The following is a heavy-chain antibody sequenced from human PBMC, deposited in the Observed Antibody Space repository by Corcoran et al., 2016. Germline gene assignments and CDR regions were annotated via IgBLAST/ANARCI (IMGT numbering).Heavy chain of an antibody. J-gene: IGHJ2*01. V-gene: IGHV4-34*01. D-gene: IGHD6-25*01. CDR2: INHSGST. CDR3: ARYRKPGCSSENGYWDFDL. CDR1: GGSFSGYY. Sequence: QVQLQQWGAGLLKHSETLSLTCAVYGGSFSGYYWSWIRQPPGKGLEWCGEINHSGSTNYNPSLKSRVTISVDTSTNRFSLKRSSVTAADTAVYYCARYRKPGCSSENGYWDFDLWGRSTLVTVSS.